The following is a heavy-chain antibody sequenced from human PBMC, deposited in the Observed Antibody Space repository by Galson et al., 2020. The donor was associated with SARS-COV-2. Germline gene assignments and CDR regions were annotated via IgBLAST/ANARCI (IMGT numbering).Heavy chain of an antibody. D-gene: IGHD6-13*01. CDR3: AREGNSSLVGGAFEI. V-gene: IGHV3-7*01. CDR2: IKGAGSEI. Sequence: GGSLRLSCAASGFTLSSYWMSWVRQAPGKGLEWLGNIKGAGSEIWCVDSVEGRFTISRDNAKKSLYLQMNSLRVEDTAMYYCAREGNSSLVGGAFEIWGQGTMVTVS. J-gene: IGHJ3*02. CDR1: GFTLSSYW.